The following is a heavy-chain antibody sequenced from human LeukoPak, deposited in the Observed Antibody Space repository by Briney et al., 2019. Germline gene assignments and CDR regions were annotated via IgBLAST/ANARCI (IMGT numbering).Heavy chain of an antibody. CDR1: GYSISSGYY. V-gene: IGHV4-38-2*02. D-gene: IGHD5-18*01. Sequence: PSETLSLTCTVSGYSISSGYYWGWIRQPPGKGLEWIGSIYHSGSTYYNPSLKSRVTISVDTSKNQFSLKLSSVTAADTAVYYCARQGYSYGPSYYFDYWGQGTLVTVSS. CDR3: ARQGYSYGPSYYFDY. J-gene: IGHJ4*02. CDR2: IYHSGST.